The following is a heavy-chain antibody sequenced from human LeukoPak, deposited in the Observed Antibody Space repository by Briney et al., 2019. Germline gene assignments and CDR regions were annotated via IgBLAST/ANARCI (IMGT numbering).Heavy chain of an antibody. V-gene: IGHV3-30*02. D-gene: IGHD3-16*01. J-gene: IGHJ4*02. CDR2: IRYDGSDK. CDR3: AKRGDYYFDY. Sequence: PGGSLRLSCAASGFTFSRNGMHWVRQATGKGLEWVAFIRYDGSDKYYADSVKGRFTISRDNSKNTLYLQMNGLRVEDTAVYYCAKRGDYYFDYWGQGTLVTVSS. CDR1: GFTFSRNG.